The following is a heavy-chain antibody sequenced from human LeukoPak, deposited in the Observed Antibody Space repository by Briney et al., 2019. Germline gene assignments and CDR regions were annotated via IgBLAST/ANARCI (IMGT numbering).Heavy chain of an antibody. V-gene: IGHV3-30*18. D-gene: IGHD5-18*01. CDR1: GFTFSSYG. CDR2: ISYDGSNK. J-gene: IGHJ4*02. Sequence: GRSLRLSCAASGFTFSSYGMHWVRQAPGKGLEWVAVISYDGSNKYYADSVKGRFTISRDNSKNTLYLQMNSLRAEDTAVYYCVKSWEYSYGPKRFDYWGQGTLVTVSS. CDR3: VKSWEYSYGPKRFDY.